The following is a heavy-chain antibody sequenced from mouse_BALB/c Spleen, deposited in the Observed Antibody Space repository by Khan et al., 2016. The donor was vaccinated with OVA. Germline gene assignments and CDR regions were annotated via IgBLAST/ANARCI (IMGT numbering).Heavy chain of an antibody. D-gene: IGHD2-1*01. Sequence: EVQLVESGGGLVKPGGSLKLSCEVSGITFSTYAMSWVRQTPEKRLEWVASISSDGDYTFYLDSVKGRFTISRDNAKNTLYLEMSSLRSDDTAMCYCARSPYGNFGYWGQGTLVTVSA. CDR2: ISSDGDYT. V-gene: IGHV5-9-3*01. CDR3: ARSPYGNFGY. CDR1: GITFSTYA. J-gene: IGHJ3*02.